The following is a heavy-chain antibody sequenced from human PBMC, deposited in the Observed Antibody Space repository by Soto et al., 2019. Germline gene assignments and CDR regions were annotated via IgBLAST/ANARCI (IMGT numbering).Heavy chain of an antibody. CDR1: GFTFSSYG. J-gene: IGHJ4*02. V-gene: IGHV3-30*18. CDR2: ISYDGSNK. CDR3: AKDGPRTVTKSFDY. D-gene: IGHD4-17*01. Sequence: GGSLRLSCAASGFTFSSYGMHWVRQAPGKGLEWVAVISYDGSNKYYADSVKGRFTISRDNSKNTLYLQMNSLRAEDTAVYYCAKDGPRTVTKSFDYWGQGTLVTVSS.